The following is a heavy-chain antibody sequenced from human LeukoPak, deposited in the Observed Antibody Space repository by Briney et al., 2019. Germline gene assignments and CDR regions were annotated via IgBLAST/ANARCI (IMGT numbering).Heavy chain of an antibody. V-gene: IGHV3-23*01. CDR3: ARGHSSGSVWFDP. Sequence: GGSLRLSCAASGFTFSSYAMSWVRQAPGKGLEWVATITKNGDKTYYADSVKGLFTISRDTFRDTLYLQMNSLRAEDTAVYYCARGHSSGSVWFDPWGQGTLVTVSS. CDR2: ITKNGDKT. D-gene: IGHD6-19*01. J-gene: IGHJ5*02. CDR1: GFTFSSYA.